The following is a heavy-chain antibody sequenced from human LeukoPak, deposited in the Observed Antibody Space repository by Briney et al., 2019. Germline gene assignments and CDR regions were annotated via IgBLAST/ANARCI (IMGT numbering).Heavy chain of an antibody. J-gene: IGHJ4*02. D-gene: IGHD4-11*01. CDR1: GYTFTSYD. CDR2: MNPNSGNT. V-gene: IGHV1-8*01. Sequence: ASVKVSCKASGYTFTSYDINWVRQVTGQGLEWMGWMNPNSGNTGYAQEFQGRVTMTRNTSISTAYMELSSLRSEDTAVYYCARGGDSEGYFGYWGQGTLVTVSS. CDR3: ARGGDSEGYFGY.